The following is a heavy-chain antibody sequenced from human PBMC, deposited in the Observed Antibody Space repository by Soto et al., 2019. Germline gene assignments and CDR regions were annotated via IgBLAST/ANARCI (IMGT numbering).Heavy chain of an antibody. CDR1: GFTFSSYD. D-gene: IGHD6-13*01. V-gene: IGHV3-13*01. Sequence: EVQLVESGGGLVQPGGSLRLSCAASGFTFSSYDMHWVRQATGKGLEWVSAIGTAGDTYYPGSVKGRFTISRENAKNSLYLQMNSLRAGDTAVYYCARARAAAGAFDIWGQGTTVTVSS. CDR2: IGTAGDT. CDR3: ARARAAAGAFDI. J-gene: IGHJ3*02.